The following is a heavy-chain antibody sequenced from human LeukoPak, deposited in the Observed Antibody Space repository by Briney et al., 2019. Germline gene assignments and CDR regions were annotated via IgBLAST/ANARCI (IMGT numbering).Heavy chain of an antibody. CDR2: IIPIFGTA. CDR3: AREPYCSGGSCSSAPLDY. D-gene: IGHD2-15*01. V-gene: IGHV1-69*01. CDR1: GGTFSCYA. J-gene: IGHJ4*02. Sequence: ASVKVSCKASGGTFSCYAISWVRQAPGQGLEWMGGIIPIFGTANYAQKFQGRVTITADESTSTAYMELSSLRSEDTAVYYCAREPYCSGGSCSSAPLDYWGQGTLVTVSS.